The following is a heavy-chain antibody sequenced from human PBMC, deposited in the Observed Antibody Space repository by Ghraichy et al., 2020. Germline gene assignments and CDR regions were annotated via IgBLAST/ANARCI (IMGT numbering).Heavy chain of an antibody. D-gene: IGHD3-3*01. J-gene: IGHJ3*02. Sequence: SETLSLTCSVSGGSISRTTFYWGWIRQPTGKGLEWIGYIYNTGSTYYSLAIRGRVTISVNTSMNQFFLQLTSVTAADTAVYYCARPARPVYDQGRGHAYHIWGQGTLVTVSS. V-gene: IGHV4-39*01. CDR2: IYNTGST. CDR3: ARPARPVYDQGRGHAYHI. CDR1: GGSISRTTFY.